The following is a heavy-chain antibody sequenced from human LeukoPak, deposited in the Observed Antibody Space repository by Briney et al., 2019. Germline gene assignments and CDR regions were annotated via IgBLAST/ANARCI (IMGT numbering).Heavy chain of an antibody. CDR2: INPNSGGT. J-gene: IGHJ5*02. CDR3: ARGYCSGGSCYSVENWFDP. Sequence: ASVKVSCKAAGYTFTGYYMSWVRQAPGQGLEWMGRINPNSGGTNYPQKFQGRVTMTRDTSISTAYMELSRLRSDDTAVYYCARGYCSGGSCYSVENWFDPWGQGTLVTVSS. V-gene: IGHV1-2*06. D-gene: IGHD2-15*01. CDR1: GYTFTGYY.